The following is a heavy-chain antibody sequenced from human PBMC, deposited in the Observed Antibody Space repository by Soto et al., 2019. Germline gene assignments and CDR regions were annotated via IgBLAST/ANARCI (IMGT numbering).Heavy chain of an antibody. Sequence: ESGGGVVQPGRSLRLSCAASGFTFSSYGMHWVRQAPGKGLEWVAVISYDGSNKYYADSVKGRFTISRDNSKNTLYLQMNSLRAEDTAVYYCAKDTEQWLVHYYYYGMDVWGQGTTVTVSS. CDR1: GFTFSSYG. V-gene: IGHV3-30*18. CDR3: AKDTEQWLVHYYYYGMDV. D-gene: IGHD6-19*01. J-gene: IGHJ6*02. CDR2: ISYDGSNK.